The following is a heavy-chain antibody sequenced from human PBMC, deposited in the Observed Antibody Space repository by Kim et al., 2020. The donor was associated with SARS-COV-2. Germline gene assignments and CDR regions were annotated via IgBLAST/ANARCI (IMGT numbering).Heavy chain of an antibody. D-gene: IGHD6-19*01. V-gene: IGHV3-30*18. CDR1: GFTFSSYG. J-gene: IGHJ5*02. Sequence: GGSLRLSCAASGFTFSSYGMHWVRQAPGKGLEWVAVISYDGSNKYYADSVKGRFTISRDNSKNTLYLQMNSLRAEDTAVYYCAKDLGVAGTGDWFDPWGQGTLVPVSS. CDR3: AKDLGVAGTGDWFDP. CDR2: ISYDGSNK.